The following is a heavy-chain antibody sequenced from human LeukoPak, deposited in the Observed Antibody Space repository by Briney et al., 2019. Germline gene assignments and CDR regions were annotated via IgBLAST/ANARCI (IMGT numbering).Heavy chain of an antibody. V-gene: IGHV3-30*18. CDR3: AKDLWFGELSVDY. D-gene: IGHD3-10*01. Sequence: PGRSLRLSCAASGFTFSSYGMHWVRQAPGKGLEWVAVISYDGSNKYYADSVKGRFTISRDNSKNTLYLQMNSLRAEDTAVYYCAKDLWFGELSVDYWGQGTLVTVSS. J-gene: IGHJ4*02. CDR1: GFTFSSYG. CDR2: ISYDGSNK.